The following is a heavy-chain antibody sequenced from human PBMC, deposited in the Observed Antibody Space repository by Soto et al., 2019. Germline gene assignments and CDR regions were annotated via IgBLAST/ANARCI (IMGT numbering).Heavy chain of an antibody. CDR1: GFTFSGSD. CDR2: IRSKGDNYAT. V-gene: IGHV3-73*01. CDR3: TRGTTIVVWASFDP. J-gene: IGHJ5*02. D-gene: IGHD3-22*01. Sequence: LRLSCVASGFTFSGSDINWVRQASGKGLEWVGRIRSKGDNYATAYAASVKGRFTTSRDDSKNTAYLQMNSLKIEDTAVYFCTRGTTIVVWASFDPWGQGTLVTVSS.